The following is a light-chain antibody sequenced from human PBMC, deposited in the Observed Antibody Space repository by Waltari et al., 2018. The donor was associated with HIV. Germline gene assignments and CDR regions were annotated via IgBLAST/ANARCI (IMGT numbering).Light chain of an antibody. CDR1: QSVSNF. V-gene: IGKV3-11*01. CDR2: DAS. CDR3: QQRSNWPGT. Sequence: EIVLTQSPTTLSLSPGERATLSCRASQSVSNFLAWYQQKPGQAPRLLIYDASNRATGIPARFSGSGSGTDFTLIITSLEPEDFAVYYCQQRSNWPGTFGQGTKVEIK. J-gene: IGKJ1*01.